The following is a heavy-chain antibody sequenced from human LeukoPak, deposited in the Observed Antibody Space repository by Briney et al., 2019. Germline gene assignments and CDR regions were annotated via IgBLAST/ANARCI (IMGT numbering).Heavy chain of an antibody. CDR2: IIPIFGTA. Sequence: ASVKVSCKASGGTFSSYAMIWVRQAPGQGLEWMGGIIPIFGTANYAQKFQGRVTITTDESTSTAYMELSSLRSEDTAVYYCARGGIVVSQNWFDPWGQGTLVTVSS. CDR3: ARGGIVVSQNWFDP. J-gene: IGHJ5*02. CDR1: GGTFSSYA. D-gene: IGHD2-2*01. V-gene: IGHV1-69*05.